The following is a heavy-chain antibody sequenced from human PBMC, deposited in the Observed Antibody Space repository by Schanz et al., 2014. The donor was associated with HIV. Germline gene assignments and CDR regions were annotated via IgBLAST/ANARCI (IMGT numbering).Heavy chain of an antibody. J-gene: IGHJ3*01. D-gene: IGHD2-2*01. CDR1: GFTFSDYS. CDR3: ARDPYCRTTSCYSTAFDL. CDR2: INNRANSI. V-gene: IGHV3-21*06. Sequence: EVQLVESGGGLVKPGGSLRLSCTASGFTFSDYSMNWVRQTPGKGLEWVLFINNRANSIFYADSVRGRFTVSRGNAKNFLYLQMDSLRAEDTALYYCARDPYCRTTSCYSTAFDLWGQGTLVTVSS.